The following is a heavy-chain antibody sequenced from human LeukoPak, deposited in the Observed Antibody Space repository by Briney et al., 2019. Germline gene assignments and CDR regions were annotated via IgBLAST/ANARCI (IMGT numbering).Heavy chain of an antibody. CDR2: IRYDGSNK. D-gene: IGHD3-22*01. CDR3: ARAEYFHSSGYYYNALLDY. V-gene: IGHV3-30*02. CDR1: GFTFSSYG. J-gene: IGHJ4*02. Sequence: GGSLRLSCAASGFTFSSYGMHWVRQAPGKGLEWVAFIRYDGSNKYYADSVKGRLTISRDNAKNSLYLQMNSLRAEDTALYYCARAEYFHSSGYYYNALLDYWGQGILVTVSS.